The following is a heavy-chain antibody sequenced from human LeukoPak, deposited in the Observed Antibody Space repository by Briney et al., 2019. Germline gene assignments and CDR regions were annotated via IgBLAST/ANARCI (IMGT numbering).Heavy chain of an antibody. CDR2: INPNSGGT. J-gene: IGHJ4*02. D-gene: IGHD3-3*01. Sequence: ASVKVSCKASGYTFTGYYMHWVRQAPGQGLEWMGWINPNSGGTNYAQKFQGRVTMTRDTSISTAYMELSRLRSDDTAVYYCASGYDFWSGYYTALGYWGQGTLLTVSS. CDR3: ASGYDFWSGYYTALGY. V-gene: IGHV1-2*02. CDR1: GYTFTGYY.